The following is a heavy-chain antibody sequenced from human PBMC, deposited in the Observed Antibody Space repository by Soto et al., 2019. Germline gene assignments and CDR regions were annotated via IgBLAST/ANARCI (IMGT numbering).Heavy chain of an antibody. CDR2: MNPNSGNT. Sequence: ASVKVSCKASGYTFTSYDINWVRQATGQGLEWMGWMNPNSGNTGYAQKFQGRVTMTRNTSISTAYMKLSSLRSEDTAVYYCARGRGSVYDFWSGYLNYYYYYYMDVWGKGTTVTVSS. CDR3: ARGRGSVYDFWSGYLNYYYYYYMDV. D-gene: IGHD3-3*01. J-gene: IGHJ6*03. CDR1: GYTFTSYD. V-gene: IGHV1-8*01.